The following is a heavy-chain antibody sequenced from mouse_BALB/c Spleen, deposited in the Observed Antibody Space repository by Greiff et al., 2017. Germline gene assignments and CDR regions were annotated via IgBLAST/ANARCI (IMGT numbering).Heavy chain of an antibody. Sequence: EVQGVESGGGLVQPGGSRKLSCAASGFTFSSFGMHWVRQAPEKGLEWVAYISSGSSTIYYADTVKGRFTISRDNPKNTLFLQMTSLRSEDTAMYYCARSGLQAMDYWGQGTSVTVSS. CDR2: ISSGSSTI. J-gene: IGHJ4*01. D-gene: IGHD3-3*01. CDR3: ARSGLQAMDY. CDR1: GFTFSSFG. V-gene: IGHV5-17*02.